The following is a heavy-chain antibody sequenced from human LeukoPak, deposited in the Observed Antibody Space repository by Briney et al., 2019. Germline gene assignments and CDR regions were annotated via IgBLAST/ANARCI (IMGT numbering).Heavy chain of an antibody. CDR2: IYYSGST. V-gene: IGHV4-59*01. D-gene: IGHD3-22*01. J-gene: IGHJ4*02. Sequence: SETLSLTCTVSGGSISSYYWSWIRQPPGKGLEWIGYIYYSGSTNYNPSLKSRVTISVDTSKNQFSLKLSSVTAADTAVYYCACYYDSSGYYVGSFDYWGQGTLVTVSS. CDR3: ACYYDSSGYYVGSFDY. CDR1: GGSISSYY.